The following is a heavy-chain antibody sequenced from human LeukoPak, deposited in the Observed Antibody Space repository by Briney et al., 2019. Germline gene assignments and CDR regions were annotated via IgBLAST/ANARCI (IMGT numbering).Heavy chain of an antibody. Sequence: ASVKVSCKASGGTFSSYAISWVRQAPGQGLEWMGGIIPIFGTANYAQKFQGRVTITADESTSTAYMELSSLRSEDTAVYYCARDRVGRGAIDYWGQGTLVTVSS. V-gene: IGHV1-69*13. D-gene: IGHD3-10*01. CDR1: GGTFSSYA. CDR2: IIPIFGTA. CDR3: ARDRVGRGAIDY. J-gene: IGHJ4*02.